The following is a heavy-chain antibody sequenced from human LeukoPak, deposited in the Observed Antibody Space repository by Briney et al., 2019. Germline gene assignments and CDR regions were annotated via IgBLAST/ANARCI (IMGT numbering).Heavy chain of an antibody. CDR3: ARTSLFGRLQKY. D-gene: IGHD3-3*01. J-gene: IGHJ4*02. V-gene: IGHV3-20*04. CDR1: GFTFSSYS. CDR2: INWSGGST. Sequence: GGSLRLSCAASGFTFSSYSMNWARQAPGKGLEWVSGINWSGGSTGYADSVKGRFTISRDNAKNSLYLQMNSLRAEDTALYYCARTSLFGRLQKYLGQGTLVTVSS.